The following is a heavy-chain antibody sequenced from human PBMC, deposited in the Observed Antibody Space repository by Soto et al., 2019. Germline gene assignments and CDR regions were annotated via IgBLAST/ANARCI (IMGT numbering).Heavy chain of an antibody. CDR1: GGTFSSYA. CDR3: ARDKVGATTGYYYGMDV. D-gene: IGHD1-26*01. Sequence: QVQLVQSGAEVKKPGSSVKVSCKASGGTFSSYAISWVRQAPGQGLEWMGGIIPIFGTANYAQKFQGRVTITADESTSTAYMELSSLRSEDTAVYYCARDKVGATTGYYYGMDVWGQGTTVTVSS. J-gene: IGHJ6*02. CDR2: IIPIFGTA. V-gene: IGHV1-69*01.